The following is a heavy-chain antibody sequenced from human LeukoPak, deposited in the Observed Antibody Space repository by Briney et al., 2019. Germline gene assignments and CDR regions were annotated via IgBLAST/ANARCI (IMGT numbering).Heavy chain of an antibody. CDR1: GYTFTSYG. V-gene: IGHV1-18*01. CDR2: ISAYNGDT. Sequence: ASVKVSCKASGYTFTSYGISWVRQAPGQGLEWMGWISAYNGDTNYAQNLQGRVTMTKHTSTSTAYMELRSLRSDDTAVYYCARGSPSVWIAVPGRSHYFDYWGQGTLVTVSS. CDR3: ARGSPSVWIAVPGRSHYFDY. D-gene: IGHD6-19*01. J-gene: IGHJ4*02.